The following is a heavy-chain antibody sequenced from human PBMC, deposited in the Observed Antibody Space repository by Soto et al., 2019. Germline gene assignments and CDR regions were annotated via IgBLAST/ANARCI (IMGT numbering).Heavy chain of an antibody. CDR1: GFTFSSYG. CDR3: AREEYQLLTTGFDIGYYYATDV. CDR2: IWYDGSNK. J-gene: IGHJ6*02. Sequence: GGSLRLSCAASGFTFSSYGMHWVRQAPGKGLEWVAVIWYDGSNKYYADSVKGRFTISRDNSKNTLYLQMNSLRAEDTAVYYCAREEYQLLTTGFDIGYYYATDVWGQGTTVTVSS. D-gene: IGHD2-2*01. V-gene: IGHV3-33*01.